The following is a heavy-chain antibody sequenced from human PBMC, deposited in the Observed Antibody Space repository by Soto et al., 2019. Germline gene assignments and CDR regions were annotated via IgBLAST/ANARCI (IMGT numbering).Heavy chain of an antibody. CDR2: MNPNSGNT. CDR1: GYTFTSYD. J-gene: IGHJ6*02. V-gene: IGHV1-8*01. Sequence: QVKLVQSGAEVKKPGASVKVSCKASGYTFTSYDINWVRQATGQGLEWMGWMNPNSGNTAYAQKFQGRVTMTRNTSISTADMELSSLRSEDAAVYYCARDRETYGMDVWGQGTTVTVSS. CDR3: ARDRETYGMDV.